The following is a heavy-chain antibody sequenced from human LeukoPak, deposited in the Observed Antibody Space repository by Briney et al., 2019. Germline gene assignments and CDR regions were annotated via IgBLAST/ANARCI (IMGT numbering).Heavy chain of an antibody. CDR3: ATDRARGGDSFDY. J-gene: IGHJ4*02. Sequence: SETLSLTCTVSGGSISSSSYYWGWIRQPPGKGLEWIGSIYYSGSTYYNPSLKSRVTISGDTSKNQFSLNLSSVTAADTAVYYCATDRARGGDSFDYRGQGTLVTVSS. V-gene: IGHV4-39*07. CDR2: IYYSGST. D-gene: IGHD3-10*01. CDR1: GGSISSSSYY.